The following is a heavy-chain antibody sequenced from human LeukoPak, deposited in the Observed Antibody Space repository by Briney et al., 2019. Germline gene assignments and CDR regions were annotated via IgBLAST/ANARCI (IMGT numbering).Heavy chain of an antibody. Sequence: ASVKVSCKASGYTFTSYDINWVRQATGQGLEWMGWMNPNSGNTGYAQKFRGRVTITRNTSISTAYMELSSLRSEDTAVYYCARGSRLSGDQSFDYWGQGTLVTVSS. J-gene: IGHJ4*02. V-gene: IGHV1-8*03. CDR3: ARGSRLSGDQSFDY. CDR1: GYTFTSYD. D-gene: IGHD3-10*01. CDR2: MNPNSGNT.